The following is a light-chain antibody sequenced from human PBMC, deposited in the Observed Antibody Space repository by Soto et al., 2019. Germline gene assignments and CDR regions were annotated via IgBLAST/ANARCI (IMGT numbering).Light chain of an antibody. J-gene: IGKJ5*01. CDR2: AAS. CDR1: QGVRSA. Sequence: DIHMTQSPSSLSASVGYSLPITCRTSQGVRSALGWYQQKPGKVPKLLIYAASTLQSGVPSRLSGSGYGTDFTITISSLKHEDFETYYCQQSYSNIITFGQGTRLEIK. CDR3: QQSYSNIIT. V-gene: IGKV1-39*01.